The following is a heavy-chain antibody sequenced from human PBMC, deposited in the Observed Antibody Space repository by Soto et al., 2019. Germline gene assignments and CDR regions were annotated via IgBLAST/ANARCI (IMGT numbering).Heavy chain of an antibody. CDR1: GYTFTGYY. Sequence: QVQLVQSGAEVKKPGSSVKVSCKASGYTFTGYYMHWVRQAPGQGLEWMGWINPNSGGTNYAQKFQGWVTMTRDTSISTAYMELSRLRSDDTAVYYCARGGGDFWHSTRKGGFDPWGQGTLVTVSS. CDR2: INPNSGGT. D-gene: IGHD3-3*01. J-gene: IGHJ5*02. V-gene: IGHV1-2*04. CDR3: ARGGGDFWHSTRKGGFDP.